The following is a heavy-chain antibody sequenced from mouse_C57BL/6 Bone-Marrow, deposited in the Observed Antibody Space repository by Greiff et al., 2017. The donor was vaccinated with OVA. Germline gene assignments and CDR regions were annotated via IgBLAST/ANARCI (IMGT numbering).Heavy chain of an antibody. V-gene: IGHV1-59*01. CDR1: GYTFTSYW. CDR3: ARVNWDGMDY. Sequence: QVQLQQPGAELVRPGTSVKLSCKASGYTFTSYWMHWVKQRPGQGLEWIGVIDPSDSYTNYNQKFKGKATLTVDTSSSTAYMQLSSLTSEDSAVYYCARVNWDGMDYWGQGTSVTVSS. D-gene: IGHD4-1*01. CDR2: IDPSDSYT. J-gene: IGHJ4*01.